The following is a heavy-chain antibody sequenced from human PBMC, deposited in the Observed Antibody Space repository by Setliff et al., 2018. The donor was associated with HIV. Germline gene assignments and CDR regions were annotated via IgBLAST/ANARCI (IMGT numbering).Heavy chain of an antibody. V-gene: IGHV3-66*01. CDR2: IYSGGTI. J-gene: IGHJ4*02. Sequence: PGGSLRLSCAASGFTVSSNYMNWVRQAPGKGLEWVSIIYSGGTIYYADSVKGRFTISRDNAKNSLYLEMNSLRAEETAVYYCARDLRSSHGSPNYFDYWGRGALVTVSS. CDR3: ARDLRSSHGSPNYFDY. CDR1: GFTVSSNY. D-gene: IGHD2-15*01.